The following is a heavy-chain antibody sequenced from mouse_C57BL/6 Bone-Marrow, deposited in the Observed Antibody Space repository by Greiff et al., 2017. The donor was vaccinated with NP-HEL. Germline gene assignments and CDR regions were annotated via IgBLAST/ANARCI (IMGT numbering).Heavy chain of an antibody. CDR3: TRRDYGSEDYAMDY. Sequence: EVQLQQSGTVLARPGASVKMSCKTSGYTFTSYWMHWVKQRPGQGLEWIGAIYPGNSDTSYNQKFKGKAKLTAVTSASTAYMELSSLTNEDSAVYYCTRRDYGSEDYAMDYWGQGTSVTVSS. CDR1: GYTFTSYW. CDR2: IYPGNSDT. D-gene: IGHD1-1*01. V-gene: IGHV1-5*01. J-gene: IGHJ4*01.